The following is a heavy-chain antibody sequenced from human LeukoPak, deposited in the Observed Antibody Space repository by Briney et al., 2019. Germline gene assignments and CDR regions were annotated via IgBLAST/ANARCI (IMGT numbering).Heavy chain of an antibody. J-gene: IGHJ6*03. CDR2: ISYDGSNK. V-gene: IGHV3-30*18. CDR1: GFTFSSYG. CDR3: AKDLYYHYYMDV. Sequence: GGSLRLSCAASGFTFSSYGMHWVRQAPGKGLEWVAVISYDGSNKYYADSVKGRFTISRDNSKNTLYLQMNSLRAEDTAVYYCAKDLYYHYYMDVWGKGTTVTVSS.